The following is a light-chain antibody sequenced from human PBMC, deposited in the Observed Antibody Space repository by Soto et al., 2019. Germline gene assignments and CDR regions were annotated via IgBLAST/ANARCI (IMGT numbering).Light chain of an antibody. CDR3: QQLFDSPIT. Sequence: DIQMTQSPSSLSASVGDRVTITCRASQSISSFLNWYQVKPGKAPKLLIYAASTLESGVPSRFSATVSGTEFSLTITSLRPEDFATYYCQQLFDSPITFGQGTRLEVK. CDR2: AAS. J-gene: IGKJ5*01. CDR1: QSISSF. V-gene: IGKV1-9*01.